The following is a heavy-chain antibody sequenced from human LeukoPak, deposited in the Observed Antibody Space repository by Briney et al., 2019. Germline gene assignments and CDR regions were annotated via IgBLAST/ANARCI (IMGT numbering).Heavy chain of an antibody. Sequence: SGGSRRLSCTASGFTVGDYAMSWFRQAPGKGLEWVGLIRSKAYGGTTEYAASVKGRFTISRDDSKSIAYLQMNSLKTEDTAVYYCTRDRNYYDSSGYYYATERAFDIWGQGTMVTVSS. CDR2: IRSKAYGGTT. CDR3: TRDRNYYDSSGYYYATERAFDI. V-gene: IGHV3-49*03. J-gene: IGHJ3*02. D-gene: IGHD3-22*01. CDR1: GFTVGDYA.